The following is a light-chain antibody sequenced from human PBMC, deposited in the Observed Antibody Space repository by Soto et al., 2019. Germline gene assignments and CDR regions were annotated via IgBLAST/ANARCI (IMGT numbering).Light chain of an antibody. Sequence: QSVLTQPASVSGSPGQSITISCIGTSGDIGYYNYVSWYQHHPGKAPKLIIYEVNNRPSGISNRFSASKSGSTASLTISGLQTEDEALYYCSSYTSTFTLVFGGGTKVTVL. CDR2: EVN. CDR1: SGDIGYYNY. V-gene: IGLV2-14*01. CDR3: SSYTSTFTLV. J-gene: IGLJ2*01.